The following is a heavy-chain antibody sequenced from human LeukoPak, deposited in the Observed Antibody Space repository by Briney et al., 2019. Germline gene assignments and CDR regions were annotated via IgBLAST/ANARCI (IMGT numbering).Heavy chain of an antibody. CDR2: ISGDGGST. CDR1: GFTFDDYA. Sequence: GGSLRLSCAASGFTFDDYAMHWVRQAPGKGLEWVSLISGDGGSTYYADSVKGRFTISRDNSKSYLYLQMNSLRTEDTALYYCAKASVYYDFWSGYYNYYYYYMDVWGKGTTVTVSS. V-gene: IGHV3-43*02. CDR3: AKASVYYDFWSGYYNYYYYYMDV. D-gene: IGHD3-3*01. J-gene: IGHJ6*03.